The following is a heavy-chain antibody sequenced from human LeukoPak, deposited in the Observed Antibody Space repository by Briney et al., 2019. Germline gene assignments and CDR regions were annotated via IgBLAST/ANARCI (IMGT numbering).Heavy chain of an antibody. CDR2: INQDGSEK. Sequence: GGSLRLSCAASGFTFSSYWMSWVRQAPGKGLEWVANINQDGSEKYYVDSVKGGFTISRDNAKNSLYLQMNSLRAEDTAVYYCARDRDCTRNSCYTKFQFFDLWGRGTVVTVS. D-gene: IGHD2-2*02. CDR1: GFTFSSYW. V-gene: IGHV3-7*01. CDR3: ARDRDCTRNSCYTKFQFFDL. J-gene: IGHJ2*01.